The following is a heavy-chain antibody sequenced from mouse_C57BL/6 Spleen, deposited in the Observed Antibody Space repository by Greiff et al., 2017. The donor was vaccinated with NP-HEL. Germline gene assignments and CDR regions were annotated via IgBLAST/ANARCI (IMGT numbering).Heavy chain of an antibody. D-gene: IGHD1-1*01. CDR1: GYAFSSSW. J-gene: IGHJ1*03. CDR3: VSYYGSSYWYFDV. V-gene: IGHV1-82*01. Sequence: VKLQESGPELVKPGASVKISCKASGYAFSSSWMNWVKQRPGKGLEWIGRIYPGDGDTNYNGKFKGKATLTADKSSSTAYMQLSSLTSEDSAVYFCVSYYGSSYWYFDVWGTGTTVTVSS. CDR2: IYPGDGDT.